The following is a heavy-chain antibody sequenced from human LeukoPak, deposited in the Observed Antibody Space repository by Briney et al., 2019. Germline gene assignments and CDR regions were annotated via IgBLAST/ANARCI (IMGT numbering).Heavy chain of an antibody. CDR3: ASKDYDSSGYYYFGAFDI. CDR2: IYHSGST. CDR1: GGSISSSSYY. D-gene: IGHD3-22*01. J-gene: IGHJ3*02. V-gene: IGHV4-39*07. Sequence: SETLSLTCTVSGGSISSSSYYWGWIRQPPGKVLEWIGFIYHSGSTYYNPSLKSRVTISVDTSKNQFSLKLSSVTAADTAVYYCASKDYDSSGYYYFGAFDIWGQGTMVTVSS.